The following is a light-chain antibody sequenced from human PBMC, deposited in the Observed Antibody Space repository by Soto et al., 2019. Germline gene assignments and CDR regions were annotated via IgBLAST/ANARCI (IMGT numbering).Light chain of an antibody. CDR1: SSNFGAGYD. Sequence: QSVLTQPPSVSGAPGQRVTISCTGSSSNFGAGYDVHWYQQLPGTAPKLLIYGTTNRPSGVPDRFSGSKSGTSASLAITGPQAEDGADYYCQSYDSSLSAYVFGTGTKVTVL. V-gene: IGLV1-40*01. CDR3: QSYDSSLSAYV. J-gene: IGLJ1*01. CDR2: GTT.